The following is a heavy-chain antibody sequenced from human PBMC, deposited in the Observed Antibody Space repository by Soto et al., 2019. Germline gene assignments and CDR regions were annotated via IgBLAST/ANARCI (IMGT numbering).Heavy chain of an antibody. D-gene: IGHD2-15*01. V-gene: IGHV1-8*01. CDR2: MNPNSGNT. Sequence: QVQLVQSGAEVKKPGASVKVSCKASGYTFTSYDINWVRQATGQGLEWMGWMNPNSGNTGYEQKFQGRVTMTMNTSISIAYLELNSPGCEDTAVYYCARGRMGALRCRFHPWGQGTLVTCSS. CDR1: GYTFTSYD. J-gene: IGHJ5*02. CDR3: ARGRMGALRCRFHP.